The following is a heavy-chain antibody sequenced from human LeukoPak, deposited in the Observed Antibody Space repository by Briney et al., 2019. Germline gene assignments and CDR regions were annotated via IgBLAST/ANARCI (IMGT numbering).Heavy chain of an antibody. D-gene: IGHD2-2*02. CDR1: GYTFTGYY. Sequence: ASVKVSCKASGYTFTGYYMHWVRQAPGQGLEWMGWINPNSGGTNYAQKFQGRVTMTRDTSISTAYMELSRLRSDDTAVYYCARARDIVVVPAAIRISWFDPWGQGTLVTVSS. CDR3: ARARDIVVVPAAIRISWFDP. V-gene: IGHV1-2*02. CDR2: INPNSGGT. J-gene: IGHJ5*02.